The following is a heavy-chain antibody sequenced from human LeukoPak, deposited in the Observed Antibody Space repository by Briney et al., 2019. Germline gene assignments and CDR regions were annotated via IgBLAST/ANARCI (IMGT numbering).Heavy chain of an antibody. CDR2: IIPIFGTA. CDR1: GGTFSSYA. J-gene: IGHJ3*02. CDR3: ARDNGGDRSGALDI. Sequence: SVKVSCKASGGTFSSYAISWVRQAPGQGLEWMGGIIPIFGTANYAQKFQGRVTITTDESTSTAYMELSSLRSEDTAVYYCARDNGGDRSGALDIWGQGTMVTVSS. V-gene: IGHV1-69*05. D-gene: IGHD2-21*01.